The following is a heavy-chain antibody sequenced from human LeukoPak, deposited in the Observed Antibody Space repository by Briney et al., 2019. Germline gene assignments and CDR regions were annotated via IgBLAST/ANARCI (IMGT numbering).Heavy chain of an antibody. CDR1: GVSISSYY. J-gene: IGHJ4*02. D-gene: IGHD3-10*01. V-gene: IGHV4-59*12. CDR2: IYYSGST. CDR3: AREGWFGESQLDY. Sequence: SQTLSLTCTVPGVSISSYYWSWIRQPPGKGLEWIGYIYYSGSTNYNPSLKSRVTISVDTSKNQFSLKLSSVTAADTAVYYCAREGWFGESQLDYWGQGTLVTVSS.